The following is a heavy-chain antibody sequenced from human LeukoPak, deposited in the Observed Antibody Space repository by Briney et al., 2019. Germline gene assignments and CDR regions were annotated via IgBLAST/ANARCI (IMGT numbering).Heavy chain of an antibody. CDR3: ARDQRGSFGSGLDY. D-gene: IGHD3-10*01. CDR2: IYYSGST. J-gene: IGHJ4*02. V-gene: IGHV4-59*01. CDR1: GGSISSYY. Sequence: PSETLSLTCTVSGGSISSYYWSWIRQPPGKGLEWIGFIYYSGSTNYNPSLKSRVTISVDTSKNQFSLKLSPVTAADTAVYYCARDQRGSFGSGLDYWGQGTLVTVSS.